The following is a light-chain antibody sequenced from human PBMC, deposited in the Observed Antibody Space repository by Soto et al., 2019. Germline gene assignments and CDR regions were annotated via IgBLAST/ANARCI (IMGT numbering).Light chain of an antibody. J-gene: IGLJ2*01. CDR2: GNS. CDR3: QSYDSSLSRV. Sequence: QSVLTQPPSVSGAPGQRVNISCTGSSSNIGAGYDVHWYQQLPGTAPKLLIYGNSNRPSGVPDRFSGSKSGTSASLAITGLQAEDEADYYCQSYDSSLSRVFGGGTQLTVL. CDR1: SSNIGAGYD. V-gene: IGLV1-40*01.